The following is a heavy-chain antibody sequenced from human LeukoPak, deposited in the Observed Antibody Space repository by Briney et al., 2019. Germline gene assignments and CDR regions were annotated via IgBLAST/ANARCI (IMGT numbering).Heavy chain of an antibody. CDR2: INPSGGST. CDR1: GYTFTSYY. V-gene: IGHV1-46*01. CDR3: ARVVPAAIESETFDAFDI. Sequence: GASVKVSCEASGYTFTSYYMHWVRQAPGQGLEWMGIINPSGGSTSYAQKFQGRVTMTRDTSTSTVYMELSSLRSEDTAVYYCARVVPAAIESETFDAFDIWGQGTMVTVSS. J-gene: IGHJ3*02. D-gene: IGHD2-2*01.